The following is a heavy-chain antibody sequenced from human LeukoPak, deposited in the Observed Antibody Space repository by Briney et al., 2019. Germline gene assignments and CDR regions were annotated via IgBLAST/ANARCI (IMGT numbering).Heavy chain of an antibody. J-gene: IGHJ5*02. CDR2: MNPNSGNT. V-gene: IGHV1-8*01. D-gene: IGHD1-26*01. CDR3: ARLWTARGGATVLDP. CDR1: GYTFTSYD. Sequence: ASVTVSCKASGYTFTSYDINWVRQAPGQGLEWMGWMNPNSGNTGYAQKFQGRVTMTRNTSISTAYMELSSLRSEDTAVYYCARLWTARGGATVLDPWGQGTLVTVSS.